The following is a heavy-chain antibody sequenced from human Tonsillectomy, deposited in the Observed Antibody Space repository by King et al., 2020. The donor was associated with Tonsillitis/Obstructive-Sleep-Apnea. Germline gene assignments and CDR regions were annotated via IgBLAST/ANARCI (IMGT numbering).Heavy chain of an antibody. CDR3: ARPMWEDDGTNSADEEGALDI. D-gene: IGHD4-23*01. Sequence: LQLQESGPGLVKPSETLSLTCTVSGGSINSSSYYWGWIRQPPGKGLEWIGNIYHSENTYYNPSLKSRVTISVDTSKNQFSLKLSSVTAADTAVYYCARPMWEDDGTNSADEEGALDIWGQGTMVTVSS. CDR2: IYHSENT. CDR1: GGSINSSSYY. J-gene: IGHJ3*02. V-gene: IGHV4-39*01.